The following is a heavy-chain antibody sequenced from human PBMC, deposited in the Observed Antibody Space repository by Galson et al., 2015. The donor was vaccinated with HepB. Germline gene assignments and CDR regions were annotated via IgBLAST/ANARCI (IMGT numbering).Heavy chain of an antibody. CDR2: VTKNGGTQ. CDR3: AIDLIGTLAFDV. J-gene: IGHJ3*01. D-gene: IGHD1-26*01. Sequence: SLRLSCATSEFFFGAYTMHWVRQAPGKGLEWVAAVTKNGGTQFYADSVRGRFTISRDNSASTLSLEMSSLRVEDTALYYCAIDLIGTLAFDVWGHGTMVGVSS. CDR1: EFFFGAYT. V-gene: IGHV3-30-3*01.